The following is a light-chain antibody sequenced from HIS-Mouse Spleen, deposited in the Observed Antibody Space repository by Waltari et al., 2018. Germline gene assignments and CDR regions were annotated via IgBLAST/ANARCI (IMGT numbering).Light chain of an antibody. V-gene: IGLV1-47*01. CDR2: RNN. J-gene: IGLJ2*01. CDR1: SPNTGSSY. CDR3: AAWDDSLSGVV. Sequence: QSVLTQPPSASRTPGQTVTIPCSGSSPNTGSSYGYWYQQLPGTAPKLLIYRNNQRPSGVPDRFSGSKSGTSASLAISGLRSEDEADYYCAAWDDSLSGVVFGGGTKLTVL.